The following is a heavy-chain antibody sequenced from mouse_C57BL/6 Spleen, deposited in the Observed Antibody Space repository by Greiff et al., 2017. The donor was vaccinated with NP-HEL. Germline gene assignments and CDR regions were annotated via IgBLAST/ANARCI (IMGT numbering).Heavy chain of an antibody. J-gene: IGHJ4*01. D-gene: IGHD1-1*01. CDR3: TRERIYYYGSRAMDY. V-gene: IGHV5-9-1*02. CDR2: ISSGGDYI. CDR1: GFTFSSYA. Sequence: EVKLVESGEGLVKPGGSLKLSCAASGFTFSSYAMSWVRQTPEKRLEWVAYISSGGDYIYYADTVKGRFTISRDNARNTLYLQMSSLKSEDTAMYYCTRERIYYYGSRAMDYWGQGTSVTVSS.